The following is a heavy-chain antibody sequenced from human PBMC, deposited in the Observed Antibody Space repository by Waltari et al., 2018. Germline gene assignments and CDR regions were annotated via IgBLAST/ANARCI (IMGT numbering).Heavy chain of an antibody. V-gene: IGHV3-33*01. CDR1: GFTFSSYG. CDR3: ARDTGTTWSTGDFDY. CDR2: IWYDGSNK. Sequence: QVQLVESGGGVVQPGRSLRLSCAASGFTFSSYGMHWVRQAQGKGLEWVAVIWYDGSNKYYADSVKGRFTISRDNSKNTLYLQMNSLRAEDTAVYYCARDTGTTWSTGDFDYWGQGTLVTVSS. J-gene: IGHJ4*02. D-gene: IGHD1-7*01.